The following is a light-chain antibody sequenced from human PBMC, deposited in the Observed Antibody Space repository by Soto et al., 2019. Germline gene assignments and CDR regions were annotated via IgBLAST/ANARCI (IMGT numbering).Light chain of an antibody. J-gene: IGKJ1*01. CDR2: GAS. Sequence: EVVLTQSPGTRSLSPGERATLSCRASQRISSSYLAWYQQKPGQAPRLLIYGASTRATGIPDRFSGGGSGTDFTLTIDRLEPEDFAVYYCQQYGVSPPWTFGQGTKVDIK. V-gene: IGKV3-20*01. CDR3: QQYGVSPPWT. CDR1: QRISSSY.